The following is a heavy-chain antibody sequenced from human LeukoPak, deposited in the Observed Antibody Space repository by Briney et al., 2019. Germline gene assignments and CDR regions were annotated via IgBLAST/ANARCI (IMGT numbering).Heavy chain of an antibody. CDR3: ARGKFFDI. CDR2: ISDDGTNR. J-gene: IGHJ3*02. V-gene: IGHV3-30-3*01. Sequence: GGSLRLSCEASGFTFSSYPMDWVRQAPGKGLEWVAIISDDGTNRYYADSVKGRFTISRDDSNYTVYLQMNSLRVDDTAIYFCARGKFFDIWGQGTMVTVSS. CDR1: GFTFSSYP.